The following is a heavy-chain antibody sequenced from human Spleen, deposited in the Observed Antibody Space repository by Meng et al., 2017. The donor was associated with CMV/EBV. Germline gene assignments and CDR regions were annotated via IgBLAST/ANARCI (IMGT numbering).Heavy chain of an antibody. V-gene: IGHV3-23*01. D-gene: IGHD3-3*01. CDR1: GFTFSSYA. CDR2: ISGSGGST. CDR3: AKPARGLIAIFGVAPEYFDS. Sequence: GESLKISCAASGFTFSSYAMSWVRQAPGKGLEWVSAISGSGGSTYYADSVKGRFTISRDNSKNTLYLQMNSLRAEDTAVYYCAKPARGLIAIFGVAPEYFDSWGQGTLVTVSS. J-gene: IGHJ4*02.